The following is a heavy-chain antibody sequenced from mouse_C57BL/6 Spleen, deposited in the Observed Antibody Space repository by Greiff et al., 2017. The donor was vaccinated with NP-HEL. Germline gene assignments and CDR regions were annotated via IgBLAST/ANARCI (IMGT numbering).Heavy chain of an antibody. CDR1: GFTFSSYT. CDR3: ARHPTTMSYFDY. V-gene: IGHV5-9*01. Sequence: DVMLVESGGGLVKPGGSLKLSCAASGFTFSSYTMSWVRQTPEKRLEWVATISGGGGNTYYPDSVKGRFTISRDNAKNTLYLQMSSLRSEDTALYYCARHPTTMSYFDYWGQGTTLTVSS. J-gene: IGHJ2*01. CDR2: ISGGGGNT. D-gene: IGHD2-1*01.